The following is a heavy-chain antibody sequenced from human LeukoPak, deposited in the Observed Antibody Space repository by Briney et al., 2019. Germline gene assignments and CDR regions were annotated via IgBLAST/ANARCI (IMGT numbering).Heavy chain of an antibody. CDR2: ITSGGDT. D-gene: IGHD6-19*01. V-gene: IGHV3-13*04. CDR3: VRGGPLAGHAFDA. Sequence: GGSLRLSCAGSGFTFSKYDMHWVRQATGRGLEWVSDITSGGDTHYQGSVKGRFTISRNNAKNSFYLEMNSLRVGDTAVYYCVRGGPLAGHAFDAWGRGTLVTVS. CDR1: GFTFSKYD. J-gene: IGHJ3*01.